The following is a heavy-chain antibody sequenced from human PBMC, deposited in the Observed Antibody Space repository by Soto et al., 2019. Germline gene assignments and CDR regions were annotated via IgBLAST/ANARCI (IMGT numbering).Heavy chain of an antibody. CDR2: ISGSGGST. J-gene: IGHJ4*02. Sequence: GGSLRLSCAASGFTFSSYAMSWVRQAPGKGLEWVSAISGSGGSTYYADSVKGRFTISRDNSKNTLYLQMNSLRAEDTAVYYCAKDQGITIFGVVILLFDYWGQGTLVTVSS. CDR3: AKDQGITIFGVVILLFDY. CDR1: GFTFSSYA. V-gene: IGHV3-23*01. D-gene: IGHD3-3*01.